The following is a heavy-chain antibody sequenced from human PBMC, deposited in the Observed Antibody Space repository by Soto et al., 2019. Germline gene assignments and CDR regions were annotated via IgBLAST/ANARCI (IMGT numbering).Heavy chain of an antibody. CDR3: ARELTMYAVVVVSKYYYGMDV. J-gene: IGHJ6*02. Sequence: GGSLRLSCTVSVFTFNFYAMHCVRQAPGKGLEWVALISYDGNNKYYADSVKGRFTISRDNSKNTVYLHMDSLRADDTAVYYCARELTMYAVVVVSKYYYGMDVWGQGTTVTVSS. CDR1: VFTFNFYA. V-gene: IGHV3-30-3*01. CDR2: ISYDGNNK. D-gene: IGHD3-22*01.